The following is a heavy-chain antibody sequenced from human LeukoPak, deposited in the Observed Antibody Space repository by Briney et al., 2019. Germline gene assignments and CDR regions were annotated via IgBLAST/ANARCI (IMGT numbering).Heavy chain of an antibody. D-gene: IGHD3-16*02. CDR1: GGIFSSYA. CDR3: AKGSRLREGGSYRF. J-gene: IGHJ4*02. V-gene: IGHV1-69*06. Sequence: SVKVSCKASGGIFSSYAINWVRQAPGQGLEWMGRITPIFGSANYAQKFQGRVTITADKSTRTAYMELSSLRSEDTALYYCAKGSRLREGGSYRFWGQGTLVTVSS. CDR2: ITPIFGSA.